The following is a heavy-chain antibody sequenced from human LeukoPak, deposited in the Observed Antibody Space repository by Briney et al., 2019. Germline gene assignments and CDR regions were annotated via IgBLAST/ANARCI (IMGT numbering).Heavy chain of an antibody. J-gene: IGHJ4*02. D-gene: IGHD5-24*01. CDR1: GFPFGDYG. CDR3: ARDRGWLQY. Sequence: GGSLRLFCAASGFPFGDYGMSWVRQAPGKGLEWVSSINWNGGNTAYADSVKGRFTISRDTAKDPLYLQLNSLRAEDTALYYCARDRGWLQYWGQGTLVTVSS. V-gene: IGHV3-20*04. CDR2: INWNGGNT.